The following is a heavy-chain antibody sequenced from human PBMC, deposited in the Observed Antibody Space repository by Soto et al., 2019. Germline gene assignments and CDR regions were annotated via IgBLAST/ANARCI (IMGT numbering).Heavy chain of an antibody. Sequence: SETLSLTCTVSGGSISSGGYYWSWIRQHPGKGLEWIGYIYYSGSTYYNPSLKSRVTISVDTSKNQFSLKLSSVTAADTAVYYCARTSTVTTQYFYWGQGSLDTVSS. V-gene: IGHV4-31*03. CDR2: IYYSGST. J-gene: IGHJ4*02. CDR3: ARTSTVTTQYFY. CDR1: GGSISSGGYY. D-gene: IGHD4-17*01.